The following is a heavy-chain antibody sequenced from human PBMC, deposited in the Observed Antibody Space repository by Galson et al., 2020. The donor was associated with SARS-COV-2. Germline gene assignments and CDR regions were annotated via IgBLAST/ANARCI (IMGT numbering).Heavy chain of an antibody. CDR1: GGSLRGFY. D-gene: IGHD2-15*01. J-gene: IGHJ4*02. CDR3: AGGGYCSGGTCPAEY. V-gene: IGHV4-34*01. Sequence: SETLSLTCAVYGGSLRGFYWTWIRQPPGKGLEWIGKINPSCSTNYNPSLKSRVTITADTSKNQFSLRLTPVTAADTAEYDCAGGGYCSGGTCPAEYWGQGILVTVSS. CDR2: INPSCST.